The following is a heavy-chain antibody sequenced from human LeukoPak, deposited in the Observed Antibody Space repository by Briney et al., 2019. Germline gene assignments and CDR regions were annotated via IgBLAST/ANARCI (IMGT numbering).Heavy chain of an antibody. CDR2: TYYRSKWYN. J-gene: IGHJ4*02. Sequence: SQTLSLTCAISGDSFSSNSAAWNWIRQSPSRGLEWLGRTYYRSKWYNDYAVSVKSRITINPDTSKNQFSLQLNSVTPEDTAVYYCARGVYSSCWQPFDYWGQGTLVTVSS. V-gene: IGHV6-1*01. CDR3: ARGVYSSCWQPFDY. D-gene: IGHD6-13*01. CDR1: GDSFSSNSAA.